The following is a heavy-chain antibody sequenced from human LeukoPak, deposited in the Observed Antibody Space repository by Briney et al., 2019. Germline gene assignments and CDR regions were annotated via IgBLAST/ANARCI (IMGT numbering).Heavy chain of an antibody. CDR3: AKDLARQPYSGSYYADY. D-gene: IGHD1-26*01. V-gene: IGHV3-30*18. CDR2: ISYDGSNK. CDR1: GFTFSSYG. Sequence: PGRSLRLSRAASGFTFSSYGMHWLRQAPGKGLEGVAVISYDGSNKYYADSVKGRFTISRDNSKNTLYLQMNSLRAEDTAVYYCAKDLARQPYSGSYYADYWGQGTLVTVSS. J-gene: IGHJ4*02.